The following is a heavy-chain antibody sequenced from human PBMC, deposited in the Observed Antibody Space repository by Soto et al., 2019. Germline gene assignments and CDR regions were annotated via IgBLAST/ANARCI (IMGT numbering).Heavy chain of an antibody. D-gene: IGHD2-2*01. CDR2: INPSGGST. V-gene: IGHV1-46*01. CDR1: GYTFTSYY. J-gene: IGHJ6*02. CDR3: ARDHVVVVPAAIRPKYYYYYYGMDV. Sequence: GASVKVSCKASGYTFTSYYMHWVRQAPGQGLEWMGIINPSGGSTSYAQKFQGRVTMTRDTSTSTVYMELSSLRSEDTAVYYCARDHVVVVPAAIRPKYYYYYYGMDVWGQGTTVTVSS.